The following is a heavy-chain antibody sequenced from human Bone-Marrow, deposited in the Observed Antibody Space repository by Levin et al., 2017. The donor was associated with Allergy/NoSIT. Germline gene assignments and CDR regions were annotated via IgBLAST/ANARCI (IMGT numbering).Heavy chain of an antibody. CDR3: ATAGESGSYFDY. Sequence: GGSLRLSCAASGFTFSSYIMHWVRQAPGKGLEWVTVISSDGSNKHYADSVKGRFTISRDNSKNTLYLQMNSLRAEDTAVYYCATAGESGSYFDYWGQGTLVTVSS. CDR1: GFTFSSYI. D-gene: IGHD1-26*01. V-gene: IGHV3-30*04. CDR2: ISSDGSNK. J-gene: IGHJ4*02.